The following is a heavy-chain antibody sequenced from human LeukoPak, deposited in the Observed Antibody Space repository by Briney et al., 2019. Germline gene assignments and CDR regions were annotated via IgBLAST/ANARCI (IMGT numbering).Heavy chain of an antibody. CDR3: ARIAVAGTQQHYYYYYGMDV. D-gene: IGHD6-19*01. CDR1: GGSISSSSYY. J-gene: IGHJ6*02. Sequence: PSETLSLTCTVSGGSISSSSYYWGWIRQPPGKGLEWIGSIYYSGSTSYNPSLKSRVTISVDTSKNQFSLKLSSVTAADTAVYYCARIAVAGTQQHYYYYYGMDVWGQGTTVTVSS. V-gene: IGHV4-39*07. CDR2: IYYSGST.